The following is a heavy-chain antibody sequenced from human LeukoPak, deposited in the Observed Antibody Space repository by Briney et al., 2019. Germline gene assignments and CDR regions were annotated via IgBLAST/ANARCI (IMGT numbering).Heavy chain of an antibody. CDR3: PRGGDYYDSSVGY. D-gene: IGHD3-22*01. J-gene: IGHJ4*02. CDR1: GFTFSNAW. Sequence: GGSLRLSCAASGFTFSNAWMSWVRQAPEKGLEWVSYISSSSSTIYYADSVKGRFTISRDNAKNSLYPQMNSLRAGDTAVYYCPRGGDYYDSSVGYWGQGTLVTVSS. CDR2: ISSSSSTI. V-gene: IGHV3-48*01.